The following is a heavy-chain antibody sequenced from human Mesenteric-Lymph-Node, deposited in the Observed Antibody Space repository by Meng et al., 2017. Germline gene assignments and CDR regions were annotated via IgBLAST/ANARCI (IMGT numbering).Heavy chain of an antibody. CDR2: ISYDGSNK. D-gene: IGHD1-1*01. V-gene: IGHV3-30*07. CDR3: ARDVVGLERHEATAFDY. CDR1: GFTFSSYA. J-gene: IGHJ4*02. Sequence: GESLKISCAASGFTFSSYAMHWVRQAPGKGLEWVAVISYDGSNKYYADSVKGRFTISRDNSKNTLYLQMNSLRAEDTAIYYCARDVVGLERHEATAFDYWGQGTLVTVSS.